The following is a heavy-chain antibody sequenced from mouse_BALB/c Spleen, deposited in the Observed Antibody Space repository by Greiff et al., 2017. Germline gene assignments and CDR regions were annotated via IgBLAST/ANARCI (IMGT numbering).Heavy chain of an antibody. D-gene: IGHD2-2*01. CDR3: TPYGYDAWFAY. CDR2: IYPGNSDT. V-gene: IGHV1-5*01. CDR1: GYTFTSYW. J-gene: IGHJ3*01. Sequence: DVKLQESGTVLARPGASVKMSCKASGYTFTSYWMHWVKQRPGQGLEWIGAIYPGNSDTSYNQKFKGKAKLTAVTSTSTAYMELSSLTNEDSAVYYCTPYGYDAWFAYWGQGTLVTVSA.